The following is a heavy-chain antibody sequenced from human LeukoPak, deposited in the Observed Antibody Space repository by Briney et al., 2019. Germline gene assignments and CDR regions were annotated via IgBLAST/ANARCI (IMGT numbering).Heavy chain of an antibody. CDR1: GYNFTTYW. V-gene: IGHV5-51*01. CDR3: ARRDYGGTSAAFDI. CDR2: IFPGDSDT. J-gene: IGHJ3*02. D-gene: IGHD4-23*01. Sequence: GESLKISGKGSGYNFTTYWVAWVRHMPGKGLEWIGIIFPGDSDTRYRPSFQGQVTISADKSISTAYQQWSSLKASDTAMYYCARRDYGGTSAAFDIWGQGTMVTVSS.